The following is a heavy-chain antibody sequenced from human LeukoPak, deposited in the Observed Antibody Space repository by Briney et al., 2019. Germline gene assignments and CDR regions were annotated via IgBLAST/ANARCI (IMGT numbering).Heavy chain of an antibody. CDR1: RLTFSNYA. CDR3: SKDPNGDYVGAFDM. J-gene: IGHJ3*02. D-gene: IGHD4-17*01. Sequence: GGSLRLSCAASRLTFSNYAMTWVRQAPGKGLEWVSCITGSGAGTYYADSVKGCFSISRDNSQNTLFLHMNSLGADDTAVYFCSKDPNGDYVGAFDMWGPGTMVTVSS. CDR2: ITGSGAGT. V-gene: IGHV3-23*01.